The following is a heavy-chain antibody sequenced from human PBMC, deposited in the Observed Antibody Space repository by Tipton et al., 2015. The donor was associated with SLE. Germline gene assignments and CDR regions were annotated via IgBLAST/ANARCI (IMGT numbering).Heavy chain of an antibody. CDR1: GGSFSGYF. CDR2: INHSGTT. J-gene: IGHJ6*03. CDR3: ARGAPREKEYYYYYMDV. Sequence: TLSLTCAVYGGSFSGYFWSWIRQLPDKGLEWIGEINHSGTTNCNPSLKSRVTISVDTSKNQFSLKLSSVTAADTAVYYCARGAPREKEYYYYYMDVWGKRPTVTVSS. V-gene: IGHV4-34*01.